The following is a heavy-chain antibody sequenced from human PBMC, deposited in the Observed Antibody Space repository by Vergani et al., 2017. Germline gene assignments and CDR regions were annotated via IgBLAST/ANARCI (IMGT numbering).Heavy chain of an antibody. D-gene: IGHD3-22*01. J-gene: IGHJ4*02. CDR3: ARGYYDSSGYYFHFDY. V-gene: IGHV3-53*01. Sequence: EVQLVESGGGLIQPGGSLRLSCAASGFTVSSNYMSWVRQAPGKGLEWVSVIYSGGSTYYADSVKGRFTISRDNSKNTAYLQMNSLKTEDTAVYYCARGYYDSSGYYFHFDYWGQGTLVTVSS. CDR2: IYSGGST. CDR1: GFTVSSNY.